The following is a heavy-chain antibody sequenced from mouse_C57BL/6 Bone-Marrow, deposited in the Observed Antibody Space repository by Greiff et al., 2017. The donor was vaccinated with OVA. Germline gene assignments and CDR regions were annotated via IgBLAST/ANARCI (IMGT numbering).Heavy chain of an antibody. CDR2: IDPENGDT. CDR1: GFNIKDDY. V-gene: IGHV14-4*01. D-gene: IGHD1-1*02. Sequence: VQLKESGAELVRPGASVKLSCTASGFNIKDDYMHWVKQRPEQGLEWIGWIDPENGDTEYASKFQGKATITADTSSNTAYLQLSSLTSEDTAVYYCTTVLSPDYWGQGTTLTVSS. CDR3: TTVLSPDY. J-gene: IGHJ2*01.